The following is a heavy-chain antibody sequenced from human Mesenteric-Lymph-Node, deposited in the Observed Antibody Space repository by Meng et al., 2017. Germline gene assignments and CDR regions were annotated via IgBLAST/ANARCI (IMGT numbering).Heavy chain of an antibody. D-gene: IGHD3-16*01. J-gene: IGHJ5*02. V-gene: IGHV3-30-3*01. CDR3: ARDKSHYDGRSGWFDP. Sequence: QVQRVESGGGVVQPGGSCRLTRAASGFTFTDYAMHWVRQAPGKGLEWVAIVSHDGNSGCYADSVKGRFSISRDNFRNTQYLQMNSLRPEDTAVYYCARDKSHYDGRSGWFDPWGQGTLVTVSS. CDR1: GFTFTDYA. CDR2: VSHDGNSG.